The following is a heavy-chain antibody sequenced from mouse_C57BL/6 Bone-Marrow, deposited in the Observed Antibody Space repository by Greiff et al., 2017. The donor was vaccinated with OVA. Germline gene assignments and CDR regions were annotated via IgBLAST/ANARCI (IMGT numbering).Heavy chain of an antibody. J-gene: IGHJ4*01. CDR2: ISYSGST. CDR1: GYSITSGYD. V-gene: IGHV3-1*01. D-gene: IGHD1-1*01. CDR3: AREGPGSSSSYAMDY. Sequence: DVKLVESGPGMVKPSQSLSLTCTVTGYSITSGYDWHWIRHFPGNKLEWMGYISYSGSTNYNPSLKSRISITHDTSKNHFFLKLNSVTTEDTATYYCAREGPGSSSSYAMDYWGQGTSVTVSS.